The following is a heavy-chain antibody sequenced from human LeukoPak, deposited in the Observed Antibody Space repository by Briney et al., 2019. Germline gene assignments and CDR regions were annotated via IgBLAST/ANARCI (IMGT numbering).Heavy chain of an antibody. CDR1: VFTFSSYA. J-gene: IGHJ4*02. D-gene: IGHD3-16*01. CDR2: ISGSGGST. CDR3: AKGYYDYVWGSYYFDY. V-gene: IGHV3-23*01. Sequence: GGSLRLSCAASVFTFSSYAMSWVRQAPGKGLEWVSDISGSGGSTYYADSVKGRVTISRDKSKSTLYLQMNTVRAENTAVYYCAKGYYDYVWGSYYFDYWGQGTLVTVSS.